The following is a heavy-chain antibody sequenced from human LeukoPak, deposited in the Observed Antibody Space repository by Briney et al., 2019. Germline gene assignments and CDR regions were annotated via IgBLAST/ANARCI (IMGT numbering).Heavy chain of an antibody. CDR2: IYYSGST. CDR3: ARRAMDYYYYGMDV. J-gene: IGHJ6*02. CDR1: GGSISSYY. D-gene: IGHD5-18*01. Sequence: SETLSLTCTVSGGSISSYYWSWIRQPPGKGLEWIGYIYYSGSTNYNPSLKSRATISVDTSKNQFSLKLSSVTAADTAVYYCARRAMDYYYYGMDVWGQGTTVTVSS. V-gene: IGHV4-59*08.